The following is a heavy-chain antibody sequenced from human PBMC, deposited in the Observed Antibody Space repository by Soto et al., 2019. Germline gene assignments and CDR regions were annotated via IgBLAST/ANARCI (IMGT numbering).Heavy chain of an antibody. D-gene: IGHD1-26*01. Sequence: QVQLVESGGGVVQPGRSLRLSCAASGSTFSSYGMHWVRQAPGKGLGWVAVISYDGSNKYYADSVKGRFTISRDNSKNTLYLQRTSLRAEDTAVYYCAKDRQGLGNYYYYGMDVWGQGTTVTVS. V-gene: IGHV3-30*18. CDR2: ISYDGSNK. J-gene: IGHJ6*02. CDR1: GSTFSSYG. CDR3: AKDRQGLGNYYYYGMDV.